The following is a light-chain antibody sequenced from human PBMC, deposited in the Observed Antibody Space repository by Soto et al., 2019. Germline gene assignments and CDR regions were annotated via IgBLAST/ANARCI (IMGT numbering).Light chain of an antibody. CDR1: QGISSW. V-gene: IGKV1-5*01. Sequence: DIQMTQSPSSETASVGDRVNITCRASQGISSWLAWYQQKPGKAPKLLIYAASSLEGGVPSRFSGSGSGTEFTLTISSLQPDDFATYYCQQYNSYSPTFGQGTKVDIK. J-gene: IGKJ1*01. CDR2: AAS. CDR3: QQYNSYSPT.